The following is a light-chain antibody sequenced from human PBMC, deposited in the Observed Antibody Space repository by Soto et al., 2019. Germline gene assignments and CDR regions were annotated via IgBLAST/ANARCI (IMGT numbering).Light chain of an antibody. CDR2: GSS. Sequence: EIVLTQSPGTLSLSPGERATLSCRASQDVVSNFLAWYQQRPGQAPRLLIYGSSRRATGITDRFSGSGYGTDYTLTISRVGPEDIAVYFCHQYYSALTFGGGTKVEVK. CDR1: QDVVSNF. V-gene: IGKV3-20*01. J-gene: IGKJ4*01. CDR3: HQYYSALT.